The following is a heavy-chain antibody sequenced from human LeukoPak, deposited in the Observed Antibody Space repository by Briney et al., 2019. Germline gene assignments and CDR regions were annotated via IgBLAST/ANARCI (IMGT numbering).Heavy chain of an antibody. CDR3: ARDRRYNWNDDHYYGMDV. V-gene: IGHV1-69*04. Sequence: ASVKVSCKASGGTFSSYAISWVRQAPGQGLEWMGRIIPILGIANYAQKFQGRVTITADKSTSTAYMELSSLRSEDTAVYYCARDRRYNWNDDHYYGMDVWGQGTTVTVSS. CDR1: GGTFSSYA. J-gene: IGHJ6*02. CDR2: IIPILGIA. D-gene: IGHD1-20*01.